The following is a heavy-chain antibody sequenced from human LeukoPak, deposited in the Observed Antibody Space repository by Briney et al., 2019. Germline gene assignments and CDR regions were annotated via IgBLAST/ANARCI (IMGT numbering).Heavy chain of an antibody. Sequence: ASVKVSCKASGYTFTSYGISWVRQAPGQGLEWMGWISAYNGNTNYAQKLQGRVTMTTDTSTSTAYMELRSLGSDDTAVYYCARNPTGNHYYYYMDVWGKGTTVTVSS. CDR1: GYTFTSYG. CDR3: ARNPTGNHYYYYMDV. D-gene: IGHD3-10*01. CDR2: ISAYNGNT. V-gene: IGHV1-18*01. J-gene: IGHJ6*03.